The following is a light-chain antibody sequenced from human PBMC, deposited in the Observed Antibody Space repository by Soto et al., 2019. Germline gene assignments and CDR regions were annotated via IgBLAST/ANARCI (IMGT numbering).Light chain of an antibody. CDR3: CSYAGSTTWV. CDR1: TGNVGSHNL. V-gene: IGLV2-23*01. CDR2: DAI. Sequence: QSALTQPASVSGSPGHSITISCTGTTGNVGSHNLVSWYQLHPGKAPKLLIYDAIKRPSEISNRFSGSKSGKTASLTISGLQAEDEAEYYCCSYAGSTTWVFGGGTK. J-gene: IGLJ3*02.